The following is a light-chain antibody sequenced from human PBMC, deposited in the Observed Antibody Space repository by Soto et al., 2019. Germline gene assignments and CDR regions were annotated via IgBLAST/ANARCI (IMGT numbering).Light chain of an antibody. V-gene: IGKV3-15*01. J-gene: IGKJ2*01. CDR3: QQYNDWPYS. CDR2: GAS. Sequence: EIVMAQSPATLSVSPGERGTLSCRASQSVGSNLAWYQRKPGQPPRLLIDGASTRATGIPARFSGRGSGTEFTLTISSLQSEDFAVYYCQQYNDWPYSFGQGTKVDIK. CDR1: QSVGSN.